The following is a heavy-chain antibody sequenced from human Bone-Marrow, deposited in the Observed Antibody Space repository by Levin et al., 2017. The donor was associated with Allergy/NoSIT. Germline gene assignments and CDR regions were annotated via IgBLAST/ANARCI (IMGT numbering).Heavy chain of an antibody. J-gene: IGHJ5*02. D-gene: IGHD2-2*01. Sequence: PGESLKISCAVSGFTSGFRFDDFGMNWVRQRPGKGLEWVSSVSWNGGKTAYADSVKGRFTISRDNAKNSLYLQMDSLRPEDTALYYCVRSYSSSWSGWFDAWGQGTLVNV. CDR2: VSWNGGKT. V-gene: IGHV3-20*04. CDR3: VRSYSSSWSGWFDA. CDR1: SGFTSGFRFDDFG.